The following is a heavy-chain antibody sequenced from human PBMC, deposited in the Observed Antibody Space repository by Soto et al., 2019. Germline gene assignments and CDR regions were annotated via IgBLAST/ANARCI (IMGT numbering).Heavy chain of an antibody. CDR2: IYYSGSI. CDR1: GGSISSSSYY. D-gene: IGHD6-19*01. CDR3: ARQSSGWYNWFDP. J-gene: IGHJ5*02. Sequence: SETLSLTCSVSGGSISSSSYYWGWIRQPPGKGLEWIGSIYYSGSIDYNPSLKSRVTISVDTSKNQFSLKLSSVTAAETAVYYCARQSSGWYNWFDPWGQGTLVT. V-gene: IGHV4-39*01.